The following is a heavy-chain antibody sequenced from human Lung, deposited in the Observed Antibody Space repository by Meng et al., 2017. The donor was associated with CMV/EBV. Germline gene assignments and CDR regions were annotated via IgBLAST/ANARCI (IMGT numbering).Heavy chain of an antibody. D-gene: IGHD2-2*02. Sequence: ASVKVSCKASGYTFTSYGISWVRQAPGQGLEWMGWISAYNGNTNYAQKLQGRVTMTTDTSTSTAYMELRSLRSDDTAVYYCARNPLYCSSTSCYIPGNYYYYYGIDVWGQGTTVTVSS. J-gene: IGHJ6*02. CDR1: GYTFTSYG. V-gene: IGHV1-18*01. CDR3: ARNPLYCSSTSCYIPGNYYYYYGIDV. CDR2: ISAYNGNT.